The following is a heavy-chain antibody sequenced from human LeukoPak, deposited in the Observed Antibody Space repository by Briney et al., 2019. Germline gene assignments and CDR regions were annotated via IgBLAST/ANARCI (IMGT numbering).Heavy chain of an antibody. CDR2: IYSGGST. V-gene: IGHV3-66*01. CDR3: ARGGLVTTTYYFDY. D-gene: IGHD4-17*01. CDR1: GFTVSSKY. J-gene: IGHJ4*02. Sequence: GGSLRLSCAASGFTVSSKYMNWVRQAPGKGLEWVSVIYSGGSTYYADSVKGRFTISRDNSKNTVYLEMNSLRAEDTAVYYCARGGLVTTTYYFDYWGQGTLVTVSS.